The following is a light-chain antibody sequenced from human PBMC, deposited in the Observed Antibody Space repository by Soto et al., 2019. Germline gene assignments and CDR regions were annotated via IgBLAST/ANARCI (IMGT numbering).Light chain of an antibody. CDR1: QGINKD. J-gene: IGKJ2*01. Sequence: DIQMTQSPSAMSASGGDRVTITCRASQGINKDLVWFQQKPGKVPKRLIYGASSLHNGVPSRFSGSGSGTDFTLTINNLQPEDFATYYCLQHSSYPRTFGQGTKVDIK. CDR2: GAS. CDR3: LQHSSYPRT. V-gene: IGKV1-17*03.